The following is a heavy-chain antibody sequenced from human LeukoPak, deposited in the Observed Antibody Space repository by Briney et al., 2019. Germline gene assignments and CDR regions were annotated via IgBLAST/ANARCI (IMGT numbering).Heavy chain of an antibody. CDR3: ARALFSDY. CDR2: INSGGTTI. Sequence: GGSLRLTCAASGFTFSSCEMNWVRQAPGKGLEWVSYINSGGTTIYYADSVKGRFTMSRDNAKNSLYLQMNSLRAEDTAVYYCARALFSDYWGQGTLVTVSS. J-gene: IGHJ4*02. V-gene: IGHV3-48*03. CDR1: GFTFSSCE. D-gene: IGHD3-3*01.